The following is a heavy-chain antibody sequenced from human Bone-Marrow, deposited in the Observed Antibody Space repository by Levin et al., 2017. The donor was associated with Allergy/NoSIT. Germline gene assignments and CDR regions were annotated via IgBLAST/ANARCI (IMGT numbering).Heavy chain of an antibody. CDR2: IYSGGST. J-gene: IGHJ4*01. CDR3: ARNRPVTDLGY. CDR1: GFTVSNYY. Sequence: GGSLRLSCAASGFTVSNYYMTWVRQAPGKGLEWVSLIYSGGSTYYADSVESRCSISRSNTRNTVLHHIINLSSEDTTVLYCARNRPVTDLGYWGQGTLVSVSS. V-gene: IGHV3-53*01. D-gene: IGHD6-6*01.